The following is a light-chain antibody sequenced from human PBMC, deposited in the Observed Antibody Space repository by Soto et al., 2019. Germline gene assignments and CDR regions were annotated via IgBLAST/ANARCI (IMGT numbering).Light chain of an antibody. J-gene: IGKJ5*01. CDR1: QSVSSSY. V-gene: IGKV3-20*01. CDR2: GAS. CDR3: QQYGSSLIT. Sequence: VLTRWASNLSLSXARRSALASQSVSSSYLAWYQQKPGQAPRLLIYGASSRATGIPDRFSGSGSGTDFTLTISRLEPEDFAVYYCQQYGSSLITFGQGTRLEIK.